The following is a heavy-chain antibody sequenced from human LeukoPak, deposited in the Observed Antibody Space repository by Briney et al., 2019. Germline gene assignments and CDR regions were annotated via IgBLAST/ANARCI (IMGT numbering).Heavy chain of an antibody. CDR2: MNPNSGNT. CDR1: GYTFTSYD. Sequence: GASVKVSCKASGYTFTSYDINWVRQATGQGLEWMGWMNPNSGNTGYAQKFQGRVTITRNTSISTAYMELSSLRSEDTAVYYCARDPLGYCSSTSCLFLDPWGQGTLVTVSS. V-gene: IGHV1-8*03. D-gene: IGHD2-2*01. CDR3: ARDPLGYCSSTSCLFLDP. J-gene: IGHJ5*02.